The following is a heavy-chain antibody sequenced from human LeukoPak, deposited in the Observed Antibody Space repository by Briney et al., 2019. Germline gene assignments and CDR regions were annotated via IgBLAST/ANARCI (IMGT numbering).Heavy chain of an antibody. Sequence: SETLSLTCTVSGGSISSSSYYWGWIRQPPGKGLEWIGYICCTGSTNYNPSLKSRVTISVDTSKNQFSLKLSSVTAADTAVHYCARVGDCSSTSCFVDYWGQGTLVTVSS. J-gene: IGHJ4*02. CDR2: ICCTGST. V-gene: IGHV4-61*05. D-gene: IGHD2-2*01. CDR3: ARVGDCSSTSCFVDY. CDR1: GGSISSSSYY.